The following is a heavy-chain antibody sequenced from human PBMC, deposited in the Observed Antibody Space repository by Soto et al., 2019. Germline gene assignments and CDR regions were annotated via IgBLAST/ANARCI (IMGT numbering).Heavy chain of an antibody. J-gene: IGHJ6*02. CDR1: GYTFTSYA. D-gene: IGHD4-4*01. V-gene: IGHV1-3*01. CDR2: INAGNGNT. CDR3: ARPTTVTTYYYYYYGMDV. Sequence: ASVKVSCKASGYTFTSYAMHWVRQAPGQRLEWMGWINAGNGNTKYSQKFQGRVTITRDTSASTAYMELSSLRSEDTAVYYCARPTTVTTYYYYYYGMDVWGQGTTVTVSS.